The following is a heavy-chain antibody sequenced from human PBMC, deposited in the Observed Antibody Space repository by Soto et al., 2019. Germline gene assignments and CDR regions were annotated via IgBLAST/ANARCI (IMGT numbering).Heavy chain of an antibody. D-gene: IGHD2-21*02. J-gene: IGHJ6*02. Sequence: SETLSLTCTVSGGSISSGGYYWSWIRQHPGKGLEWIGYIYYSGSTYYNPSLKSRVTISVDTSKNQFSLKLSSVTAADTAVYYCARVCGGDCQNGMDVWGQGTTVT. CDR2: IYYSGST. V-gene: IGHV4-31*03. CDR1: GGSISSGGYY. CDR3: ARVCGGDCQNGMDV.